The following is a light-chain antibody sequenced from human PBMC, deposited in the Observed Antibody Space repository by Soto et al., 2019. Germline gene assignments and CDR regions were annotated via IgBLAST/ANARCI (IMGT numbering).Light chain of an antibody. CDR1: SSDVGSCNC. CDR2: EVN. Sequence: QSVLTQPASVSGSPGQSITISCTGTSSDVGSCNCVSWYQQHPGKAPTLMIYEVNKRPSGVSNRFSGSKSGNTASLTISGLHAEDEADYYFCSSVGSPNWVFGGGTKLTVL. J-gene: IGLJ3*02. V-gene: IGLV2-23*02. CDR3: CSSVGSPNWV.